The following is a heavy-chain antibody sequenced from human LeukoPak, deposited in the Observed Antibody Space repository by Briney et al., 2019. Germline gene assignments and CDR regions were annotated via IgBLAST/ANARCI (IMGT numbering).Heavy chain of an antibody. CDR1: GVSISSYY. V-gene: IGHV4-59*01. D-gene: IGHD3-10*01. CDR3: ARDQGGSGSYYNGFDY. J-gene: IGHJ4*02. Sequence: SETLSLICTVSGVSISSYYWSWIRQPPGKGLEWIGYIYYSGSTNYNPSLKSRVTISVDTSENQFSLKLSSVTAADTAVYYCARDQGGSGSYYNGFDYWGQGTLVTVSS. CDR2: IYYSGST.